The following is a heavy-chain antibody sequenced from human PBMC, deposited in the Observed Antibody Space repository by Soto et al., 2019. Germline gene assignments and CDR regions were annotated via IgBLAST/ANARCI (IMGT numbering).Heavy chain of an antibody. Sequence: PGGSLRLSCAASGFTFSSYAMSWVRQAPGKGLEWVSAISGSGGSTYYADSVKGRFTISRDNSKNTLYLQMNSLRAEDTAVYYCAKVEGGGGYGDYGYYYYGMDVWGQGTTVTVSS. CDR2: ISGSGGST. J-gene: IGHJ6*02. CDR1: GFTFSSYA. CDR3: AKVEGGGGYGDYGYYYYGMDV. V-gene: IGHV3-23*01. D-gene: IGHD4-17*01.